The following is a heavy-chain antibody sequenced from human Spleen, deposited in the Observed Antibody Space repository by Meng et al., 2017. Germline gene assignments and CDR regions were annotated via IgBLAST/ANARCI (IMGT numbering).Heavy chain of an antibody. CDR2: ISGNGANT. D-gene: IGHD3-10*01. V-gene: IGHV3-23*01. CDR1: RFTLSDYA. CDR3: AKYSYGLGDYFDY. Sequence: GESLKISCAASRFTLSDYAMSWVRQAPGKGLEWVSTISGNGANTYYPDSVKGRFTISRHNSKNTLYLQMNSLRAEDTALYYCAKYSYGLGDYFDYWGQGALVTVSS. J-gene: IGHJ4*02.